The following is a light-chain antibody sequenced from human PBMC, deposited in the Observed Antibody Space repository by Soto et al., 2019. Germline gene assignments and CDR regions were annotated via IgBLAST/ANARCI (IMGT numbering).Light chain of an antibody. CDR1: QSINRH. V-gene: IGKV1-39*01. J-gene: IGKJ4*01. CDR3: QQCDSTPQT. CDR2: TTS. Sequence: DIQMTQSPSSLSASLGDRVTITCRSSQSINRHLNWYQQKPGKPPKLLIHTTSSLQSGVPSRFSGSGAGTDFTLTISSLQPEDCATYYCQQCDSTPQTFGGGTKVDIK.